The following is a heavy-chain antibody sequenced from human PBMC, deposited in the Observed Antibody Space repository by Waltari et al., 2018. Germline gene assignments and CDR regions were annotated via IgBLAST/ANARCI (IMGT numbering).Heavy chain of an antibody. Sequence: QVQLVQSGAEVKKPGSSVKVSCKASGGTFGSYGITWVRPAPGEGLEWMGGIIPIFGTAPNYAQKFQGRLTVTADESTATVYMDLSGLRSDDTAVYYCARRQLGGPFDPWGQGTLVSVSS. CDR3: ARRQLGGPFDP. V-gene: IGHV1-69*12. D-gene: IGHD3-16*01. CDR2: IIPIFGTAP. CDR1: GGTFGSYG. J-gene: IGHJ5*02.